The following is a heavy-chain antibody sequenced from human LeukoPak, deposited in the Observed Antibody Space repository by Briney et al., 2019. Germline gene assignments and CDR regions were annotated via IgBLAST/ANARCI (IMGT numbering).Heavy chain of an antibody. V-gene: IGHV4-34*01. Sequence: SETLPLTCAVYGGSFSGYYWSWIRQPPGKGLEWIGEINHNGGTNYNPSLKSRVTIPVDTSKNQFSLKLSSVTAADTAVYYCARALPNYYGSGSYRNYWYFDLWGRGTLVTASS. CDR3: ARALPNYYGSGSYRNYWYFDL. D-gene: IGHD3-10*01. CDR1: GGSFSGYY. J-gene: IGHJ2*01. CDR2: INHNGGT.